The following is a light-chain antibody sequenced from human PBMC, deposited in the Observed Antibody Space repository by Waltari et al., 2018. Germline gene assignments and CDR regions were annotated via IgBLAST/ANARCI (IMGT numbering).Light chain of an antibody. CDR2: DND. CDR1: TSNIGNNY. V-gene: IGLV1-51*01. CDR3: AAWDTSLDGYV. Sequence: QFVLTQPPSVSAAPGPKVTISCSGSTSNIGNNYISWYQPLPGTAPKLLIYDNDNRPSGIPDRFSGSKSGTSATLGITGLQTGDEADYYCAAWDTSLDGYVFGTGTKVTVL. J-gene: IGLJ1*01.